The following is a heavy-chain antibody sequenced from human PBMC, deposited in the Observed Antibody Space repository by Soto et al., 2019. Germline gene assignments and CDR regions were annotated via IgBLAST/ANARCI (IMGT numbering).Heavy chain of an antibody. CDR2: INVGTGNT. CDR1: GYTFINYA. D-gene: IGHD3-9*01. CDR3: ARDPEVLPYFNSLSHFDY. J-gene: IGHJ4*02. Sequence: QVQLVQSGAEVKKPGASVKVSCKASGYTFINYAIHWVRQAPGQRLEWLGWINVGTGNTKYSQRFQGRVTITRDTSASTAYMELSSLTSEDTAVFYCARDPEVLPYFNSLSHFDYWGQGTLVTVSS. V-gene: IGHV1-3*01.